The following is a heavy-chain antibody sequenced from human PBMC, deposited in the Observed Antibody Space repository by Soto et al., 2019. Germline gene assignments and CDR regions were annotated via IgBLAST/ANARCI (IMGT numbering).Heavy chain of an antibody. CDR2: IIPIVDAT. CDR3: ASAPPYDTGDHDAFDI. J-gene: IGHJ3*02. V-gene: IGHV1-69*12. CDR1: GGTFSRHA. Sequence: QVQLVQSGTEVKKPGSSVKVSCKASGGTFSRHAVSWVRQAPGQGLEWMGAIIPIVDATNDAEKFQDRVTITADESSSTVYMELRSLKSEDTGVYFCASAPPYDTGDHDAFDIWGQGTMVVVSS. D-gene: IGHD4-17*01.